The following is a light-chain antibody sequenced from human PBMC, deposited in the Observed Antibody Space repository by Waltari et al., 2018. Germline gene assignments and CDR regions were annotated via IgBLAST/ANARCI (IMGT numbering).Light chain of an antibody. J-gene: IGLJ7*01. CDR3: GTWDSSLSGAV. V-gene: IGLV1-51*02. CDR1: RPHIGNNY. Sequence: QSVLTQPPSVSAAPGQRVTISCPGGRPHIGNNYVSLYRQFPGTAPKLLIYENSERPSGIPGRFSGSKSGTSATLDITGLQAGDEADYYCGTWDSSLSGAVFGGGTHLTVL. CDR2: ENS.